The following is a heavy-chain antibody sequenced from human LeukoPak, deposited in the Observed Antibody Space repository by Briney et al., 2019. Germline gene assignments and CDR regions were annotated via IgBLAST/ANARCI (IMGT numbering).Heavy chain of an antibody. V-gene: IGHV3-23*01. CDR3: AKSPITMVRGPMYYFDY. J-gene: IGHJ4*02. Sequence: GSLRLSCAASGFTFSSYAMSWVRQAPGKGLEWVSAISGSGGSTYYADSVKGRFTISRDNSKNTLYLQMNSLRAEDTAVYYCAKSPITMVRGPMYYFDYWGRGTLVTVSS. D-gene: IGHD3-10*01. CDR2: ISGSGGST. CDR1: GFTFSSYA.